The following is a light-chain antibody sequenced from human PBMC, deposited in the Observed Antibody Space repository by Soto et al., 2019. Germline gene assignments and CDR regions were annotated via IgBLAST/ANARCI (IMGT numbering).Light chain of an antibody. J-gene: IGKJ1*01. V-gene: IGKV3-15*01. CDR3: QQYHNWLWT. CDR1: QSVSND. CDR2: AAS. Sequence: EIVMTQSPDTLYVSPGEGATLSCRASQSVSNDLGWFQQKPGQAPRLLIYAASIRATGIPARFSGSGSGTEFTLTISSLQSEDFAVYYCQQYHNWLWTFGQGTKVEIK.